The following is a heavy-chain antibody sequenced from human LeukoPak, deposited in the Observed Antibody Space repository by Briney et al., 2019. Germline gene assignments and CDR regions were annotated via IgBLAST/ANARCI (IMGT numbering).Heavy chain of an antibody. CDR2: ISAHNGKT. J-gene: IGHJ5*02. CDR1: GYTFTSYG. Sequence: GASVKVSCKASGYTFTSYGITWVRQAPVQGLEWMGWISAHNGKTNYAQKFQGRVTMTTDTSTSTAYMELRSLRSDDTAVYYCARGDVVVSAAVRFDPWGQGTLVTLS. D-gene: IGHD2-2*01. CDR3: ARGDVVVSAAVRFDP. V-gene: IGHV1-18*01.